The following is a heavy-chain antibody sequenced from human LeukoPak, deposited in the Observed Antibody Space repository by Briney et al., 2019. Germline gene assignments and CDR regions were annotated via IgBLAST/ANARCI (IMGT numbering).Heavy chain of an antibody. V-gene: IGHV3-66*01. CDR3: ARDLTDILAGYYRGAFDI. D-gene: IGHD3-9*01. J-gene: IGHJ3*02. CDR2: IYSGGST. CDR1: GFTVSSNY. Sequence: PGGSLRLSCAASGFTVSSNYMSWVRQAPGKGLEWVSDIYSGGSTYYADSVKGRFTISRDNSKNTLYLQMNSLRAEDTAVYYCARDLTDILAGYYRGAFDIWGQGTMVTVSS.